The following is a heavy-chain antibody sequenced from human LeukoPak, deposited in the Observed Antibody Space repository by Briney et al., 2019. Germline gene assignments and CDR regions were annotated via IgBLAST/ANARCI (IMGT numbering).Heavy chain of an antibody. Sequence: GASVKVSCKASGYTFTGYYMHWVRQAPGQGLEWMGIINPSGGSTSYAQKFQGRVTMTRDTSTSTVYMELSSLGSEDTAVYYCARDLEVVVPAAIRYYYGMDVWGQGTTVTVSS. V-gene: IGHV1-46*01. D-gene: IGHD2-2*01. J-gene: IGHJ6*02. CDR1: GYTFTGYY. CDR3: ARDLEVVVPAAIRYYYGMDV. CDR2: INPSGGST.